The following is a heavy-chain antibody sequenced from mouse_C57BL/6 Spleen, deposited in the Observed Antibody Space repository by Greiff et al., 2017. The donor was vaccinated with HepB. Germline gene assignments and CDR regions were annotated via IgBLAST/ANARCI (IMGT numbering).Heavy chain of an antibody. CDR1: GYTFTDYY. D-gene: IGHD1-1*01. CDR2: INPNNGGT. J-gene: IGHJ2*01. Sequence: EVQLQQSGPELVKPGASVKISCKASGYTFTDYYMNWVKQSHGKSLEWIGDINPNNGGTSYNQKFKGKATLTVDKSSSKAYMELRSLTLEDSAVYYCERRNYYGSSLYYFDYWGQGTTLTVSS. V-gene: IGHV1-26*01. CDR3: ERRNYYGSSLYYFDY.